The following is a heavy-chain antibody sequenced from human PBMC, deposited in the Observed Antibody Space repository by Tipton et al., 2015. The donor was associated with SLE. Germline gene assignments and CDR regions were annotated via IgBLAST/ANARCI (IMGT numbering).Heavy chain of an antibody. V-gene: IGHV4-61*02. J-gene: IGHJ3*02. CDR1: GVSISSASYY. Sequence: LRLSCTVSGVSISSASYYWNWIRQPAGKGLEWIGRAYTTGSPYHNPSLESRVAISMDTSKNQFSLMLTAVTAADTAVYYCARTLDALDIWGQGTMVTVSS. CDR3: ARTLDALDI. CDR2: AYTTGSP.